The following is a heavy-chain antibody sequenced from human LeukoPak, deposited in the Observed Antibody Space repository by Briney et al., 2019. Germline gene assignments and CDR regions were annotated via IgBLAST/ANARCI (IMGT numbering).Heavy chain of an antibody. D-gene: IGHD6-13*01. CDR3: AKTGLIAAAGTWWFDP. CDR1: GFTFSSYA. V-gene: IGHV3-23*01. Sequence: QPGGSLRLSCAASGFTFSSYAMSWVRQAPGKGLEWVSAISGSGGSTYYADSVKGRFTISRDNPKNTLYLQMNSLRAEDTAVYYCAKTGLIAAAGTWWFDPWGQGTLVTVSS. J-gene: IGHJ5*02. CDR2: ISGSGGST.